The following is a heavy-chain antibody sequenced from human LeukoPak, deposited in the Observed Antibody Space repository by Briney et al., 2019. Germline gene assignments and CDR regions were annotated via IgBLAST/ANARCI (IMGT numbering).Heavy chain of an antibody. CDR1: GFTFSNVW. CDR2: IYSGGST. J-gene: IGHJ4*02. Sequence: GGSLRLSCAASGFTFSNVWMSWVRQAPGKGLEWVSVIYSGGSTYYADSVKGRFTISRDNSKNTLYLQMNSLRAEDTAVYYCARARDGDYWSDFDYWGQGTLVTVSS. CDR3: ARARDGDYWSDFDY. D-gene: IGHD4-17*01. V-gene: IGHV3-53*01.